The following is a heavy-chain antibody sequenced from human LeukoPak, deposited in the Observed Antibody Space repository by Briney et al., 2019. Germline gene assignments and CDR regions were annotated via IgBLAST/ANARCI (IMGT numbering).Heavy chain of an antibody. CDR1: GFTFSSYA. CDR3: AKKGIAAAGDWFDP. J-gene: IGHJ5*02. Sequence: PGGSLRLSCAASGFTFSSYAMSWLRQAPGKGLEWVSLITGSGGSTHYADSVKGRFTISRDNSKNTLYLQMNSLRAEDTAVYYCAKKGIAAAGDWFDPWGQGTLVTVSS. V-gene: IGHV3-23*01. CDR2: ITGSGGST. D-gene: IGHD6-13*01.